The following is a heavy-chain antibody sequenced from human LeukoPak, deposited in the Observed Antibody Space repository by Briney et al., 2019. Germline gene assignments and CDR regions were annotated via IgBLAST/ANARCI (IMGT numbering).Heavy chain of an antibody. D-gene: IGHD3-3*01. CDR3: AKANYDFWSGHTLITYGMDV. CDR1: GFTFDDYA. Sequence: GGSLRLSCAASGFTFDDYAMHWVRQAPGKGLEWVSGISWNSGSIGYADSVKGRFTISRDNAKNSLYLQMNSLRAEDTALYYCAKANYDFWSGHTLITYGMDVWGQGTTVTVSS. J-gene: IGHJ6*02. V-gene: IGHV3-9*01. CDR2: ISWNSGSI.